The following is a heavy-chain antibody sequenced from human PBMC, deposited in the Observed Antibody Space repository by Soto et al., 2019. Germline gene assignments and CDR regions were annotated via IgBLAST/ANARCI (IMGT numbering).Heavy chain of an antibody. CDR3: ATAQKPNYSESSGAYLDY. CDR1: GFTVSSNY. V-gene: IGHV3-53*01. CDR2: IYSGGST. J-gene: IGHJ4*02. D-gene: IGHD3-22*01. Sequence: GGSLRLSCAASGFTVSSNYMSWVRQAPGKGLEWVSVIYSGGSTYYADSVKGRFTISRDNSKNTLYLQMNSLRAEDTAVYYCATAQKPNYSESSGAYLDYWGQGTLVTVSS.